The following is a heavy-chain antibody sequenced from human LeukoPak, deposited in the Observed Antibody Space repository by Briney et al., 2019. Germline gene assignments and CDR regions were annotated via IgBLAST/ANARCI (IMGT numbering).Heavy chain of an antibody. Sequence: GGSLRLSCAASGFTFSSYAMHWVRQAPGKGLEWVAVISYDGSNKYYADSVKGRFTISRDNSKNTLYLQMNSLRAEDPAVYYCARAAAGNYYYYGMDVWGQGTTVTVSS. D-gene: IGHD6-13*01. CDR3: ARAAAGNYYYYGMDV. CDR1: GFTFSSYA. J-gene: IGHJ6*02. CDR2: ISYDGSNK. V-gene: IGHV3-30*04.